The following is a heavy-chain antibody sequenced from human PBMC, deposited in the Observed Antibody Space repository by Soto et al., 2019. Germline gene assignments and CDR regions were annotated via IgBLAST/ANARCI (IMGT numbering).Heavy chain of an antibody. CDR1: GFTFSSYA. CDR3: ARTQYYDILTGYYDVPRGAFDI. Sequence: GGSLRLSXAASGFTFSSYAMHWVRQAPGKGLEWVAVISYDGSNKYYADSVKGRFTISRDNSKNTLYLQMNSLRAEDTAVYYCARTQYYDILTGYYDVPRGAFDIWGQGTMVT. CDR2: ISYDGSNK. J-gene: IGHJ3*02. D-gene: IGHD3-9*01. V-gene: IGHV3-30-3*01.